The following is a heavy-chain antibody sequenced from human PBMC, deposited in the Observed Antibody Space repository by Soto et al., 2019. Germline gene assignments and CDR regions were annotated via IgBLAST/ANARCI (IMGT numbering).Heavy chain of an antibody. CDR3: ARQLAAADSIFDY. CDR2: ISSSSSNI. CDR1: GFSFNPYV. V-gene: IGHV3-21*01. J-gene: IGHJ4*02. D-gene: IGHD6-13*01. Sequence: GGSLRLSCVASGFSFNPYVMAWVRQAPGKGLEWVSAISSSSSNIYYADSVKGRFTISRDNAKNSLFLQMNSLRAEDTAVYYCARQLAAADSIFDYWGQGTLVTVSS.